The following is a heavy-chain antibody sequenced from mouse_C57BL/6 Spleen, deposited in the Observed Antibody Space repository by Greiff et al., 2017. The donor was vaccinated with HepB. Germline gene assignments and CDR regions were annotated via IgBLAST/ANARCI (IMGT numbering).Heavy chain of an antibody. CDR2: IDPSDSYT. D-gene: IGHD1-1*01. Sequence: QVQLQQPGAELVKPGASVKLSCKASGYTFTSYWMQWVKQRPGQGLEWIGEIDPSDSYTNYNQKFKSKATLTVDTSSSTAYMQLSSLTSEDSAVYYCARCYGSSSWFAYWGQGTLVTVSA. V-gene: IGHV1-50*01. CDR3: ARCYGSSSWFAY. CDR1: GYTFTSYW. J-gene: IGHJ3*01.